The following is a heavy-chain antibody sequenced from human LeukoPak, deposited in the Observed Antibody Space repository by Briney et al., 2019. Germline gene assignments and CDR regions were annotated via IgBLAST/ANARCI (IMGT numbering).Heavy chain of an antibody. CDR3: ARHAYYYGSGSYYFDY. J-gene: IGHJ4*02. CDR1: GGSISSGGYY. V-gene: IGHV4-31*03. D-gene: IGHD3-10*01. CDR2: IYYSGST. Sequence: PSETLSLTCTVSGGSISSGGYYWSWIRQHPGKGLEWIGYIYYSGSTYYNPSLKSRVTISVGTSKNQFSLKLSSVTAADTAVYFCARHAYYYGSGSYYFDYWGQGTLVTVSS.